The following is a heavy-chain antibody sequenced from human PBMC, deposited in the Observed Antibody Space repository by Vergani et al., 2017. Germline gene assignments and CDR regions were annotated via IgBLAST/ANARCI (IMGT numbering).Heavy chain of an antibody. J-gene: IGHJ6*02. CDR2: IYPDDSDT. CDR3: ARQFSWSGSSHYGMDV. D-gene: IGHD1-26*01. CDR1: GYSFTSYW. Sequence: EVQLVQSGAEVKKPGESLKISCKGSGYSFTSYWIGWVRQMPEKGLEWMGIIYPDDSDTRYSPSFQGQVTLSADKSISTAYLQWSSLKASDTALYYWARQFSWSGSSHYGMDVWGQGTTVTVSS. V-gene: IGHV5-51*01.